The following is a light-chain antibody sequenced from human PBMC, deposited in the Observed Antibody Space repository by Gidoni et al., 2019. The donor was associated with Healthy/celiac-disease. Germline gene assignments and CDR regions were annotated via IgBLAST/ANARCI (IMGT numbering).Light chain of an antibody. V-gene: IGLV2-14*03. CDR3: SSYTSSSPYV. J-gene: IGLJ1*01. Sequence: QSALTQPDSVSGYPGQSITISCTGTSSDVGGYNSVSWYQQHPGKAPKLMIYDFSNRPSGVSTRFSVSNSGHTASLTISGLQAYDEPEYYGSSYTSSSPYVFGTGTKVTVL. CDR1: SSDVGGYNS. CDR2: DFS.